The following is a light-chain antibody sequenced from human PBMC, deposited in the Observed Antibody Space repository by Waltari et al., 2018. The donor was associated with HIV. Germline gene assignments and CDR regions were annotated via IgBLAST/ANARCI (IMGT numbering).Light chain of an antibody. Sequence: SFELTQPPSVSVSPGQTARITCSGDALPKQFAYWYQQKPGQAPGLIIYQDTARPAGIPERFSGSSSGTRVTLTVSGVQAEDEADYYCQSADSSGTWVFGGGTKLTVL. J-gene: IGLJ3*02. CDR2: QDT. CDR1: ALPKQF. V-gene: IGLV3-25*03. CDR3: QSADSSGTWV.